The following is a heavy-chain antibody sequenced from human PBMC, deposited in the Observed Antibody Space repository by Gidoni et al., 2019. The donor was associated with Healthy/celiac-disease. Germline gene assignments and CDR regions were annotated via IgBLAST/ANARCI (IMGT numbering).Heavy chain of an antibody. Sequence: QVQLVESGGGVVQPGRSLRLSCAASGFTFSSYGMHWVRQAPGKGLEWVAVIWYDGSNKYYADSVKGRFTISRDNSKNTLYLQMNSLRAEDTAVYYCARDKKTQRGYYYYGMDVWGQGTTVTVSS. V-gene: IGHV3-33*01. CDR2: IWYDGSNK. J-gene: IGHJ6*02. CDR1: GFTFSSYG. CDR3: ARDKKTQRGYYYYGMDV.